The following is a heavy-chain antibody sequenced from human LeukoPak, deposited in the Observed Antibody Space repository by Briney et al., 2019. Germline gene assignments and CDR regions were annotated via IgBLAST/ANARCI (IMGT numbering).Heavy chain of an antibody. Sequence: GGSLRLSCAASGFCFSIDGLNWVRQPPGKGLEWLSYISTSGRTTYYADSVKGRFTISRDNAKNSLYLQMSSLRAEDTAVYYCARDRTMVRGLANYFYGMDVWGQGATVIVSS. V-gene: IGHV3-48*03. J-gene: IGHJ6*02. CDR1: GFCFSIDG. CDR2: ISTSGRTT. CDR3: ARDRTMVRGLANYFYGMDV. D-gene: IGHD3-10*01.